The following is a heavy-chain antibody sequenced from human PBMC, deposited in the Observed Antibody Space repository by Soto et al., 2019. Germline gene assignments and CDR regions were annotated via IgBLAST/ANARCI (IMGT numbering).Heavy chain of an antibody. V-gene: IGHV4-30-4*01. D-gene: IGHD2-15*01. CDR2: IYKSATT. Sequence: HVQLLESGPGLVRPSQTLSLTCSVSGDSISTVDYFWAWIRQPPGQALEYIGYIYKSATTYYNPSFEGRVAISLDTSKSHFSLNVTSVTAADTAVYFCARGRYCLTGRCFPNWFDSWGQGTLVTVSS. CDR3: ARGRYCLTGRCFPNWFDS. J-gene: IGHJ5*01. CDR1: GDSISTVDYF.